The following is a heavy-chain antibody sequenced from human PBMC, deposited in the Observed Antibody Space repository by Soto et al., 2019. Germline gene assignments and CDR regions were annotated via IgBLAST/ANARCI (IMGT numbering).Heavy chain of an antibody. CDR3: ARGQHYYDSSGYFY. V-gene: IGHV1-2*02. J-gene: IGHJ4*02. Sequence: ASVEVSCKASGYTFTGYYMHWVRQAPGQGLEWMGWINPNSGGTNYAQKFQGRVTMTRDTSISTAYMELSRLRSDDTAVYYCARGQHYYDSSGYFYWGQGTLVTVSS. D-gene: IGHD3-22*01. CDR2: INPNSGGT. CDR1: GYTFTGYY.